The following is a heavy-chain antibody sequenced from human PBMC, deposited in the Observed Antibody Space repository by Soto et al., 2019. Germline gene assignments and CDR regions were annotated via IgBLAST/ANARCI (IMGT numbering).Heavy chain of an antibody. CDR3: AKLLGYGSNWSYFDY. Sequence: EVQLVESGGGSVQPGRSLRLSCAASGFTFGDYAMHWVRQAPGKGLEWVSGISSIGGSIEYADSVKGRFTISRDNTKNSLYLQMNSLRPEDTALYYCAKLLGYGSNWSYFDYWGQGTLVTVSS. CDR1: GFTFGDYA. J-gene: IGHJ4*02. D-gene: IGHD4-4*01. V-gene: IGHV3-9*01. CDR2: ISSIGGSI.